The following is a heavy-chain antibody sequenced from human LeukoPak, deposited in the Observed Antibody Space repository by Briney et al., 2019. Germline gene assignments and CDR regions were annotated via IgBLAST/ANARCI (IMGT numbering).Heavy chain of an antibody. CDR3: AGVDAAMPGAFDI. CDR2: ISYVGSNK. Sequence: GGSLRLSCAASGFTFSSYAMSWVRQAPGKGREWVAAISYVGSNKYSADSVKGRFTISRDNYKNTLYLQMNSLRADDTAVYYCAGVDAAMPGAFDIWGQGTTVTVSS. D-gene: IGHD5-18*01. CDR1: GFTFSSYA. V-gene: IGHV3-30*04. J-gene: IGHJ3*02.